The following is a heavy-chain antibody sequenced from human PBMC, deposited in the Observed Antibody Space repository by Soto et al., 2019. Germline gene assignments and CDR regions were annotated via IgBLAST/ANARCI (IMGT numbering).Heavy chain of an antibody. J-gene: IGHJ4*02. CDR1: GFTFSSYG. D-gene: IGHD6-25*01. CDR2: IWYDGSNK. Sequence: GSLRLSCAASGFTFSSYGMHWVRQAPGKGLEWVAVIWYDGSNKYYADSVKGRFTISRDNSKNTLYLQMNSLRAEDTAVYYCARDQRGQRSLSPLDYWGQGTLVTVSS. CDR3: ARDQRGQRSLSPLDY. V-gene: IGHV3-33*01.